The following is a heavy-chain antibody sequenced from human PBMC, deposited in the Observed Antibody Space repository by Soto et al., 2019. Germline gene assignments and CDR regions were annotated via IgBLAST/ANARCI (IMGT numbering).Heavy chain of an antibody. Sequence: GGSLRLSCAASGFTFSSYGMHWVRQAPGKGLEWVAVIWYDGSNKYYADSVKGRFTVSRDNSKNTLYLQMNSLRAEDTAVYYCAREFPYDIASYSHYGMEVWGQRTTVTVS. V-gene: IGHV3-33*01. CDR1: GFTFSSYG. J-gene: IGHJ6*02. D-gene: IGHD3-9*01. CDR2: IWYDGSNK. CDR3: AREFPYDIASYSHYGMEV.